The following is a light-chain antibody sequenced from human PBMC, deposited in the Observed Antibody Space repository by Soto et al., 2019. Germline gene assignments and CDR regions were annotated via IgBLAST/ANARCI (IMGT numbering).Light chain of an antibody. CDR2: GDN. Sequence: QSVLTQPPSVSGAPGQGVTIPCTGSSSNIGSFYDVHWYQQLPGTVPKLLIYGDNNRPSGVPDRFSGSKSGTAASLAITGLQAEDEADYYCQSYDNSLNHVVFGGGTKLTVL. CDR3: QSYDNSLNHVV. V-gene: IGLV1-40*01. CDR1: SSNIGSFYD. J-gene: IGLJ2*01.